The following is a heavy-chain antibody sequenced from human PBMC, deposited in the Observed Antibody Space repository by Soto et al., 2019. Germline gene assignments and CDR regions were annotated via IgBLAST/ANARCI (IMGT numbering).Heavy chain of an antibody. D-gene: IGHD3-3*01. J-gene: IGHJ5*02. CDR1: GFTFSHYN. CDR3: VRDNRLRLFEWPKFDP. CDR2: IGAGSSPT. V-gene: IGHV3-48*02. Sequence: PGGSLRLSCTASGFTFSHYNMNWVRQTPGKGLEWVSYIGAGSSPTYYADSVKGRFTISRDNAQNSLFLQMNSLRDEDTAVYYCVRDNRLRLFEWPKFDPWGQGTLVTVSS.